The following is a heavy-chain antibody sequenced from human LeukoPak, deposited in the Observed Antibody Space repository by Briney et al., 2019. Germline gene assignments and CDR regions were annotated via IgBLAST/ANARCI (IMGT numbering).Heavy chain of an antibody. Sequence: PGGSLRLSCAASGFTFSSYGMHWVRQAPGKGLEWVAFIRFDGSYNSYSDSVKGRFTISRDNSKNTLYLQMNSLRAEDTAVYYCARVESYPLRNAFDIWGQGTMVTVSS. J-gene: IGHJ3*02. D-gene: IGHD1-14*01. CDR3: ARVESYPLRNAFDI. V-gene: IGHV3-30*02. CDR1: GFTFSSYG. CDR2: IRFDGSYN.